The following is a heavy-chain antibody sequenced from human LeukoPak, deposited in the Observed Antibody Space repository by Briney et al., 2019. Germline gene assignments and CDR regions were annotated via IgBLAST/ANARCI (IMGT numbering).Heavy chain of an antibody. V-gene: IGHV4-39*07. D-gene: IGHD6-6*01. CDR1: GGSISSSSYY. J-gene: IGHJ4*02. CDR2: IYYSGST. CDR3: AKEAARPSLVDY. Sequence: SGTLSLTCTVSGGSISSSSYYWGWIRQPPGKGLEWIGSIYYSGSTYYNPSLKSRVTISVDTSKNQFSLKLSSVTAADTAVYYCAKEAARPSLVDYWGQGTLVTVSS.